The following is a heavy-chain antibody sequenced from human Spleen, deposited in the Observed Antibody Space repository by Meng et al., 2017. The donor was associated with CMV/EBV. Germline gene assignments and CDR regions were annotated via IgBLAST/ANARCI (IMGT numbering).Heavy chain of an antibody. D-gene: IGHD6-13*01. V-gene: IGHV1-2*02. CDR3: ARVHAAGTFVGYYFDY. CDR1: GYTFTGYY. Sequence: VKVSCKASGYTFTGYYMHWVRQAPGQGLEWMGWINPNSGGTNYAQKFQGRVTMTRDTSISTAYMELSRLRSDDTAVYYCARVHAAGTFVGYYFDYWGQGTLVTVSS. CDR2: INPNSGGT. J-gene: IGHJ4*02.